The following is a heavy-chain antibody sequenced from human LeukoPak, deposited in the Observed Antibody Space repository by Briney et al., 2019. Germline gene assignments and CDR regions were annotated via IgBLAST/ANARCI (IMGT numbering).Heavy chain of an antibody. J-gene: IGHJ5*01. CDR1: GGSISSSNW. CDR2: IYHSGST. Sequence: SETLSLTCAVSGGSISSSNWWSWVRQPPGKGLEWIGEIYHSGSTNYNPSLKSRVTISVDKSKNQFSLKLSSVTAADTAVYYCARAVAGTEGWFNSWGQGALVTVSS. CDR3: ARAVAGTEGWFNS. V-gene: IGHV4-4*02. D-gene: IGHD6-19*01.